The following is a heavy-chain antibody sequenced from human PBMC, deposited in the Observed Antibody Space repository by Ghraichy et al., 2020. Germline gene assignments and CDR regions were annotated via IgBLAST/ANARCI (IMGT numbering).Heavy chain of an antibody. V-gene: IGHV3-23*01. CDR3: ASCIVGATSPFDY. J-gene: IGHJ4*02. D-gene: IGHD1-26*01. Sequence: LSLTCAASGFTFSSYAMSWVRQAPGKGLEWVSAISGSGGSTYYADSVKGRFTISRDNSKNTLYLQMNSLRAEDTAVYYCASCIVGATSPFDYWGQGTLVTVSS. CDR1: GFTFSSYA. CDR2: ISGSGGST.